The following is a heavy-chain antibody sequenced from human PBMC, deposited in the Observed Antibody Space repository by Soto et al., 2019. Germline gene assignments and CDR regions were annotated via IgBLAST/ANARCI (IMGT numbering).Heavy chain of an antibody. D-gene: IGHD6-13*01. CDR2: ISSSSSYI. J-gene: IGHJ6*02. CDR3: AREGSSWYLSRDYYGMDV. CDR1: GFTFSSYS. V-gene: IGHV3-21*01. Sequence: LRLSCAASGFTFSSYSMNWVRQAPGKGLEWVSSISSSSSYIYYADSVKGRFTISRDNAKNSLYLQMNSLRAEDTAVYYCAREGSSWYLSRDYYGMDVWGQGTTVTVSS.